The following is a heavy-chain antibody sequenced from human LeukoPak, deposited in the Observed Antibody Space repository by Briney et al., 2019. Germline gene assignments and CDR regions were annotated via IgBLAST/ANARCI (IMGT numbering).Heavy chain of an antibody. J-gene: IGHJ4*02. CDR3: SRQRGGNSFFDY. CDR2: IYYSGST. V-gene: IGHV4-39*01. D-gene: IGHD4-23*01. Sequence: SETLSLACSVSGSSISSSGYYWGWIRPPPGKGLEWIVSIYYSGSTHYNPSLKSRVTISVDTSKNQFSLKLSSVTAADTAVYYCSRQRGGNSFFDYWGQGTLVTVSS. CDR1: GSSISSSGYY.